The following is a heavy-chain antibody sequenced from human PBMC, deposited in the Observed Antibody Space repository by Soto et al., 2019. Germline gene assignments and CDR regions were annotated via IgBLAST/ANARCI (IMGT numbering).Heavy chain of an antibody. CDR1: GCTFSNAW. CDR3: TTGFGGVIVIIYYYYYGMDV. J-gene: IGHJ6*02. CDR2: IKSKTDGGTT. Sequence: EVQLVESGGGLVKPGGYLRLSCAASGCTFSNAWMNWVRQAPGKGLEWVGRIKSKTDGGTTDYAAPVKGRFTISRDDSKKKLYLQMNRLKTEDTAVYYCTTGFGGVIVIIYYYYYGMDVWGQGTTVTVSS. V-gene: IGHV3-15*07. D-gene: IGHD3-16*02.